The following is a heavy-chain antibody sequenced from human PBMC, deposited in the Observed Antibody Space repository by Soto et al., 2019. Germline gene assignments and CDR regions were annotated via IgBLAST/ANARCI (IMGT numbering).Heavy chain of an antibody. D-gene: IGHD6-6*01. CDR1: GGTFSSYA. CDR3: ARCSSVYYYYYGMDV. J-gene: IGHJ6*02. V-gene: IGHV1-69*13. Sequence: SVKGSCKASGGTFSSYAISWVRQAPGQGLEWMGGIIPIFGTANYAQKFQGRVTITADESTSTAYMELSSLRSEDTAVYYCARCSSVYYYYYGMDVWGQGTTVIVSS. CDR2: IIPIFGTA.